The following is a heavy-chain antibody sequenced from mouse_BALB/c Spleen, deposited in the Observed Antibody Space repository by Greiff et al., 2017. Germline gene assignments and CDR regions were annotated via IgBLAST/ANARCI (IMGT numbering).Heavy chain of an antibody. J-gene: IGHJ3*01. D-gene: IGHD1-1*02. V-gene: IGHV2-9*02. CDR1: GFSLTSYG. CDR2: IWAGGST. CDR3: ARDGGNYFAY. Sequence: VHLVESGPGLVAPSQSLSITCTVSGFSLTSYGVHWVRQPPGKGLEWLGVIWAGGSTNYNSALMSRLSISKDNSKSQVFLKMNSLQTDDTAMYYCARDGGNYFAYWGQGTLVTVSA.